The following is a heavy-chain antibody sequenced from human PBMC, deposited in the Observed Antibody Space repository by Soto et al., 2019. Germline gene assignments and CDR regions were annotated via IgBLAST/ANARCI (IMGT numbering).Heavy chain of an antibody. Sequence: GESLKISCKGSGYSLTIYWNGWGRQMPGKGLEWMGIIYPGDSDTRYSPSFQGQVTISADKSISTAYLQWSSLKASDTAMFYFARQPSEYLDYWCQGIFVTVST. V-gene: IGHV5-51*01. CDR2: IYPGDSDT. CDR3: ARQPSEYLDY. CDR1: GYSLTIYW. J-gene: IGHJ4*02. D-gene: IGHD3-10*01.